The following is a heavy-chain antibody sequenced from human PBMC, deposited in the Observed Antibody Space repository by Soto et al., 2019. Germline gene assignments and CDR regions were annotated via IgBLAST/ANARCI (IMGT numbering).Heavy chain of an antibody. D-gene: IGHD3-3*01. CDR2: MTPNSGNT. V-gene: IGHV1-8*02. Sequence: GASVKVSSKAPGYHFTIYDINSLRQATGQALAGMGSMTPNSGNTGYAQKLQGRVTMTTNTSTSTAYMELSSLRSDDTAVYYCARDWTDPSSREYWGQGPRVTVAS. CDR1: GYHFTIYD. J-gene: IGHJ4*02. CDR3: ARDWTDPSSREY.